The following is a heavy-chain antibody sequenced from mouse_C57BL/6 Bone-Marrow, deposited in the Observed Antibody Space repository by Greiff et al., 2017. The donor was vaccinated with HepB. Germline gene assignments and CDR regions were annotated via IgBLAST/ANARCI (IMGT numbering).Heavy chain of an antibody. CDR2: IDPSDSYT. CDR3: AILGYFDV. CDR1: GYTFTSYW. V-gene: IGHV1-59*01. Sequence: QVQLQQPGAELVRPGTSVKLSCKASGYTFTSYWMHWVKQRPGQGLEWIGVIDPSDSYTNYNQKFKGKATLTVDTSSSTAYMQLSSLTSEDSAVYYCAILGYFDVWGTGTTVTVSS. D-gene: IGHD2-10*02. J-gene: IGHJ1*03.